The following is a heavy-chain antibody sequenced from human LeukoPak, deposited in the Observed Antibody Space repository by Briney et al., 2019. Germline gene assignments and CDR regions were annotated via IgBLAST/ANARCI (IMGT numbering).Heavy chain of an antibody. D-gene: IGHD1-1*01. Sequence: ASVKVSCKASGYNFNSYGISWLRQVPGQGLEWMGWISGYNGLTRYGKNVQGRVTLTTDTSTRTAYMELRSLRSDDTAVYYCARAPQLTLEYYFDYCGQGTLVIVSS. J-gene: IGHJ4*02. CDR2: ISGYNGLT. CDR1: GYNFNSYG. V-gene: IGHV1-18*01. CDR3: ARAPQLTLEYYFDY.